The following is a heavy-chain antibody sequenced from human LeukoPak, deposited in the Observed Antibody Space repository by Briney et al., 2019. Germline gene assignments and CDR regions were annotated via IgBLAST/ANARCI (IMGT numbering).Heavy chain of an antibody. V-gene: IGHV4-61*01. Sequence: SETLSLTCTVSGGSISSSSYYWSWIRQPPGKGLEWIGYIYYSGSTNYNPSLKSRVTISVDTSKNQFSLKLSSVTAADTAVYYCARGTAAAVPFLTGWGQGTLVTVSS. CDR3: ARGTAAAVPFLTG. CDR2: IYYSGST. CDR1: GGSISSSSYY. D-gene: IGHD3-9*01. J-gene: IGHJ4*02.